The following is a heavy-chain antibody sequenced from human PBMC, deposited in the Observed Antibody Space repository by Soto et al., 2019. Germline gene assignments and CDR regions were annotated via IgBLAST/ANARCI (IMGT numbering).Heavy chain of an antibody. CDR3: AKNLITGPANYMDV. Sequence: GGSLRLSCAASGFTFSSYAMSWVRQAPGKGLEWVSAISGGGGSTYYADSVKGRFTISRDNSKNTLYLQMNSLRAEDTAVYYCAKNLITGPANYMDVWGKGTTVTVSS. D-gene: IGHD1-20*01. V-gene: IGHV3-23*01. CDR2: ISGGGGST. J-gene: IGHJ6*03. CDR1: GFTFSSYA.